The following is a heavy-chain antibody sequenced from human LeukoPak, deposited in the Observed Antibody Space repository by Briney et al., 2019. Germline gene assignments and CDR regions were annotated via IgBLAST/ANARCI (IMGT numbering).Heavy chain of an antibody. CDR2: IYYSGST. J-gene: IGHJ4*02. Sequence: SETLSLTCTVSGGSISSYYWSWIRQPPGKGLEWIGYIYYSGSTNYNPSLKSRVTISVETSKNQFSLKLSSVTAADTAVYYCARERREQLLPPDPRSVTYFDYWGQGTLVTVSS. V-gene: IGHV4-59*12. CDR1: GGSISSYY. D-gene: IGHD2-2*01. CDR3: ARERREQLLPPDPRSVTYFDY.